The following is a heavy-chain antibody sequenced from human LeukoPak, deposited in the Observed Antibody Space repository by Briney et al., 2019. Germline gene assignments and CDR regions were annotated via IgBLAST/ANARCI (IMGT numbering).Heavy chain of an antibody. CDR2: ISGSGGGT. D-gene: IGHD3-22*01. V-gene: IGHV3-23*01. Sequence: GGSLRLSCAASGFTFSSYAMSWVRQAPGKGLEWVSAISGSGGGTYYADSVKGRFTISRDNSKNTLYLQMNSLRAEDTAVYYCAKNHGCSGYYTQGVYWGQGTLVTVSS. CDR1: GFTFSSYA. CDR3: AKNHGCSGYYTQGVY. J-gene: IGHJ4*02.